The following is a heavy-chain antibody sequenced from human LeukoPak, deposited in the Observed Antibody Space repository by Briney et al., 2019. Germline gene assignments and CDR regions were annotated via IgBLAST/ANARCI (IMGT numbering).Heavy chain of an antibody. CDR3: AREVIAVVYYFDY. J-gene: IGHJ4*02. D-gene: IGHD6-19*01. CDR2: INPNSGGT. Sequence: PVASVTASCTASGYTFTGYYMHWVRQAPGQGLEWMGWINPNSGGTNYAQKFQGRVTMTRDTSISTAYMEPSRLRSDDTAVYYCAREVIAVVYYFDYWGQGTLVTVSS. V-gene: IGHV1-2*02. CDR1: GYTFTGYY.